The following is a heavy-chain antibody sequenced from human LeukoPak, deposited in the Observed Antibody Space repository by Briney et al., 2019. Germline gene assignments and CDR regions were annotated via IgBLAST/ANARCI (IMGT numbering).Heavy chain of an antibody. D-gene: IGHD2-2*01. V-gene: IGHV1-18*01. J-gene: IGHJ4*02. Sequence: VSSVKVPCQPSGYTFTRYAISWVRQAPGQGLEGMGWTRVHNGDTNHAQQLQGRVTMTTDTSTRTAYMELRSLRSEDTAVYYCARGEFICTINTCYASALDSWGQGTLVTVSS. CDR1: GYTFTRYA. CDR3: ARGEFICTINTCYASALDS. CDR2: TRVHNGDT.